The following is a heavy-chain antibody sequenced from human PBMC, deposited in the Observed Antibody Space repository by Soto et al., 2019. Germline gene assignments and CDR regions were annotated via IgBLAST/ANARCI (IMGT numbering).Heavy chain of an antibody. V-gene: IGHV3-30-3*01. D-gene: IGHD1-1*01. CDR3: ARPVLPARYNYGMDV. J-gene: IGHJ6*02. Sequence: SLRLSCAASGFTFYDYAMHWVRQAPGKGLEWVATISYDGINKYYGDSVKGRLTISRDNSKNTVYVQMKSLRPEDTAVYYCARPVLPARYNYGMDVWGLGTTVTVSS. CDR2: ISYDGINK. CDR1: GFTFYDYA.